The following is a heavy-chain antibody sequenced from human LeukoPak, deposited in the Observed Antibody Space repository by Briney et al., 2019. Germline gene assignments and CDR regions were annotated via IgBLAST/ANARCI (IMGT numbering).Heavy chain of an antibody. CDR3: ARDLSAVAGAGYFDL. V-gene: IGHV1-69*04. CDR2: IIPILDIA. J-gene: IGHJ2*01. D-gene: IGHD6-19*01. CDR1: GYTFTSYG. Sequence: SVKVSCKASGYTFTSYGISWVRQAPGQGLEWMGRIIPILDIANYAQKFQGRVTITADISTSTAYMELSSLRSEDTAVYYCARDLSAVAGAGYFDLWGRGTLVTVSS.